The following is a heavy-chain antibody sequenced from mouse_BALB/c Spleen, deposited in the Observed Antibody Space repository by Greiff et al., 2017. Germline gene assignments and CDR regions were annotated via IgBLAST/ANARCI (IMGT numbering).Heavy chain of an antibody. Sequence: VQLKESGPELMKPGASVKISCKASGYSFTSYYMHWVKQSHGKSLEWIGYIDPFNGGTSYNQKFKGKATLTVDKSSSTAYMHLSSLTSEDSAVYYCAPGLGAYWGQGTLVTVSA. CDR2: IDPFNGGT. CDR1: GYSFTSYY. CDR3: APGLGAY. D-gene: IGHD4-1*01. J-gene: IGHJ3*01. V-gene: IGHV1S135*01.